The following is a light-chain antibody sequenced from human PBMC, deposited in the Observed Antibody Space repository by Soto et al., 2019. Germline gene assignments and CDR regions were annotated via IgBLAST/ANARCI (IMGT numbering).Light chain of an antibody. CDR3: SSYTTSSALQV. CDR2: EVS. J-gene: IGLJ1*01. Sequence: QAVVTQPASVSGSPGQSITISCTGTSNDVGGYNYVSWYQQHPGKAPKHIIYEVSNRPSGVSNRFSGSKSGNTASLTISGLRAEDEADYYCSSYTTSSALQVFGTGTKVTVL. V-gene: IGLV2-14*01. CDR1: SNDVGGYNY.